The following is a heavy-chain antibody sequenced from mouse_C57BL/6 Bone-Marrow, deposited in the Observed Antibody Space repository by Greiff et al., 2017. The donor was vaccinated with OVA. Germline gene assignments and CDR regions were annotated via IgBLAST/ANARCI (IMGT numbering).Heavy chain of an antibody. CDR1: GYTFTSYW. J-gene: IGHJ1*03. Sequence: QVQLQQPGAELVKPGASVKMSCKASGYTFTSYWITWVKQRPGQGLEWIGEIYPGSGSTNYNEKFKSKATLTGDTSSSTAYMQLSSLQSEDSAVYYCARCNYYGSSDWYFDVCGTGTAVTVTS. V-gene: IGHV1-55*01. CDR2: IYPGSGST. CDR3: ARCNYYGSSDWYFDV. D-gene: IGHD1-1*01.